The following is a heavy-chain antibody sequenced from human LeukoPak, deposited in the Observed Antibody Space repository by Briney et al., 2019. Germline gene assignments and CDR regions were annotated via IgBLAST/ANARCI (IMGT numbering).Heavy chain of an antibody. CDR1: GFTVSSNY. D-gene: IGHD2-2*02. Sequence: GGSLRLSCAASGFTVSSNYMSWVRQAPGKGLEWVSVIYSGGSTYYTDSVKGRFTISRDNSKNTLYLQMSSLRVEDTAVYYCARIGYCSRTSCYTGYYYGMDVWGQGTTVTVSS. V-gene: IGHV3-53*01. CDR2: IYSGGST. CDR3: ARIGYCSRTSCYTGYYYGMDV. J-gene: IGHJ6*02.